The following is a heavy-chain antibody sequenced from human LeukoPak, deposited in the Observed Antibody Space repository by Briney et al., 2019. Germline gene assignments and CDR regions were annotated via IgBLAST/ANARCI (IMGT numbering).Heavy chain of an antibody. V-gene: IGHV3-74*01. CDR2: INSDGSST. CDR1: GFTFSSYW. D-gene: IGHD6-13*01. J-gene: IGHJ4*02. CDR3: ARGFGKAAAGANDY. Sequence: PGGSLRLSCAASGFTFSSYWMHWVRQAPGKGLVWVSRINSDGSSTSYADSVKGRFTISRDNAKNTLYLQMNSLRAEDTAVYYCARGFGKAAAGANDYWGQGTLVTVSS.